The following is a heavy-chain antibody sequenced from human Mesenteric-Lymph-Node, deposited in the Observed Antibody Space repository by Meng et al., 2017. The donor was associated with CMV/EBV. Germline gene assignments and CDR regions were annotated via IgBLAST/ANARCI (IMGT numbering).Heavy chain of an antibody. D-gene: IGHD6-13*01. CDR1: YTFTGYY. J-gene: IGHJ5*02. CDR2: ISPYSGGT. CDR3: ARLLGPYSSSEMDWFDP. Sequence: YTFTGYYVHWVRPAPGQGLEWMGRISPYSGGTHYAQKFQGSVTMTRDTSISTAYMELSRLRSEDTAVYYCARLLGPYSSSEMDWFDPWGQGTLVTVSS. V-gene: IGHV1-2*06.